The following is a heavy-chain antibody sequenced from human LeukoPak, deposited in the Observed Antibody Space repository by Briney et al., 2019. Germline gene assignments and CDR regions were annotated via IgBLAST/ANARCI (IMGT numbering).Heavy chain of an antibody. V-gene: IGHV3-48*02. D-gene: IGHD2-15*01. CDR2: ISSSSNTI. CDR1: GFTFSSCS. Sequence: GGSLRLSCAASGFTFSSCSMNWVRQAPGKGLEWVSYISSSSNTIFYADSVKGRFTISRDNAKNSLYLQMNSLRDEDTAVYYCAKQLGYCSDGSCYFPYWGQGTLVTVSS. J-gene: IGHJ4*02. CDR3: AKQLGYCSDGSCYFPY.